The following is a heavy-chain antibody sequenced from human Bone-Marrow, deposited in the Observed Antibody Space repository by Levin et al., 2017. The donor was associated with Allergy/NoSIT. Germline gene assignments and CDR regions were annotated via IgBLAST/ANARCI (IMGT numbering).Heavy chain of an antibody. D-gene: IGHD2-21*01. J-gene: IGHJ6*03. CDR1: GITLNNYN. CDR2: LTSGDSD. V-gene: IGHV3-69-1*02. Sequence: PGGSLRLSCEGSGITLNNYNINWVRQAPGKGLEWVSCLTSGDSDFYADSVRGRFIVSRDNAKNALYLQMNSLRVDDTALYFCARDDPMRFPARSMDVWGKGTTVSVSS. CDR3: ARDDPMRFPARSMDV.